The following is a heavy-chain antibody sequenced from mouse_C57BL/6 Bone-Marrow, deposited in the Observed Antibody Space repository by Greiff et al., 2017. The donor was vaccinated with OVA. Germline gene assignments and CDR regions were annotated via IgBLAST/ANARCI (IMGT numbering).Heavy chain of an antibody. Sequence: QVHVKQSGAELVKPGASVKLSCKASGYTFTSYWMHWVKQRPGQGLEWIGMIHPNSGSTNYNEKFKSKATLTVDKSSSTAYMQLSSLTSEDSAVYYCARRNSNFAWFAYWGQGTLVTVSA. V-gene: IGHV1-64*01. CDR2: IHPNSGST. D-gene: IGHD2-5*01. CDR3: ARRNSNFAWFAY. J-gene: IGHJ3*01. CDR1: GYTFTSYW.